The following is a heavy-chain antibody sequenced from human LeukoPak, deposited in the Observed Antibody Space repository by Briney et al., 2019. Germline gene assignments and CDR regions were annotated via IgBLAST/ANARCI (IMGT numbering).Heavy chain of an antibody. V-gene: IGHV3-48*01. CDR3: ARDAVVVAATTSDAFDI. CDR2: ISSSSTI. Sequence: PGGSLRLSCAASGFTFSSYSMNWVRQAPGKGLEWVSYISSSSTIYYADSVKGRFTISRDNAKNSLYLQMNSLRAEDTAVYYCARDAVVVAATTSDAFDIWGQGTMVTVSS. J-gene: IGHJ3*02. CDR1: GFTFSSYS. D-gene: IGHD2-15*01.